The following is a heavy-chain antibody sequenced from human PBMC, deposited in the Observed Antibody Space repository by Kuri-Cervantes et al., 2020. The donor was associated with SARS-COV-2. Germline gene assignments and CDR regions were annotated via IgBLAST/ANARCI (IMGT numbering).Heavy chain of an antibody. V-gene: IGHV1/OR15-3*02. CDR1: GYTLTELS. Sequence: ASVKVSCKVSGYTLTELSMHWVRQAPGKGLEWMGWINAGNGNTKYSQKFQGRVTITRDTSASTAYMELSSLRSEDTAVYYCATKTTVTDYWGQGTLVTVSS. CDR2: INAGNGNT. D-gene: IGHD4-17*01. J-gene: IGHJ4*02. CDR3: ATKTTVTDY.